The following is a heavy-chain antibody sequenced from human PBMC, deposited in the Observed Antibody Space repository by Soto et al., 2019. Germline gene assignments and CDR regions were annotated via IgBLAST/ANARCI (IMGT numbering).Heavy chain of an antibody. CDR3: TRDLYYCERELYYNDMDV. Sequence: TGGSVRLSCTASGFTFGDYAMSWVRQAPGKGLEWVGFIRSKAYGGTTEYAASVKGGFTISRDDSKSIAYLQMNSLKTEDTAVYYCTRDLYYCERELYYNDMDVCSPGTTVTVSS. V-gene: IGHV3-49*04. J-gene: IGHJ6*02. D-gene: IGHD4-17*01. CDR2: IRSKAYGGTT. CDR1: GFTFGDYA.